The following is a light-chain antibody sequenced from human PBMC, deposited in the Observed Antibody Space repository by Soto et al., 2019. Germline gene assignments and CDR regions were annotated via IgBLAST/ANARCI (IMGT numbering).Light chain of an antibody. CDR1: QSVSSSY. CDR2: GAS. CDR3: HQYDSSPLT. J-gene: IGKJ4*01. Sequence: EIVLTQSPGTLSLSPGERATLSCRASQSVSSSYLAWYQQKPGQAPRLLIYGASSRATGIPDRFSGSGSGTDFTLTISRLEPEDFAVYYGHQYDSSPLTLGGGTKVEIK. V-gene: IGKV3-20*01.